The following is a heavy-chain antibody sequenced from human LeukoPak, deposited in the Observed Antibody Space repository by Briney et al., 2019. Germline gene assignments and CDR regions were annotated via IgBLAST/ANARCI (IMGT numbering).Heavy chain of an antibody. CDR1: GGSISSSSYY. Sequence: PSETLSLTCTVSGGSISSSSYYWGWIRPTPGEGLEWIGSIYYSGSTYYTPSLKSRVTISVDTSKNQFSLKLSSVTAADTAVYYCARPYGSGGLNYYYYYMDVWGKGTTVTVSS. V-gene: IGHV4-39*01. CDR3: ARPYGSGGLNYYYYYMDV. CDR2: IYYSGST. J-gene: IGHJ6*03. D-gene: IGHD3-10*01.